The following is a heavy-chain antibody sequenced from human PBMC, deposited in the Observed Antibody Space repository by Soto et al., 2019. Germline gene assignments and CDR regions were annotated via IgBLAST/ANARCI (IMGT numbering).Heavy chain of an antibody. J-gene: IGHJ4*02. D-gene: IGHD3-22*01. CDR3: ARRHSHDFYDRSIYGP. Sequence: GSLRLSCVASGFTFSSYGMNWVRQGPGKGLEWLGNIHYSGSTYYNPSLKSRVNISVDTSKNQFSLKLNSETVAVTAMYYCARRHSHDFYDRSIYGPWGQGA. V-gene: IGHV4-59*05. CDR1: GFTFSSYG. CDR2: IHYSGST.